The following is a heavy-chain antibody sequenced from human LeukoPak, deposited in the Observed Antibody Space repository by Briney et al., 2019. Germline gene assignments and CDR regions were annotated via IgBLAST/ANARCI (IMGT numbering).Heavy chain of an antibody. J-gene: IGHJ4*02. Sequence: SGPTLVNPTQTLTLTCTFSGFSLSTSRVGVGWIRQPPGKALEWLALIYWNDDERYSPSLKSRLTVTKDTSKNQVVLTMTIMDPVDTATYYCAHSIYYNFWSGYPPFDYWGQGTLVTVSS. D-gene: IGHD3-3*01. CDR2: IYWNDDE. CDR1: GFSLSTSRVG. CDR3: AHSIYYNFWSGYPPFDY. V-gene: IGHV2-5*01.